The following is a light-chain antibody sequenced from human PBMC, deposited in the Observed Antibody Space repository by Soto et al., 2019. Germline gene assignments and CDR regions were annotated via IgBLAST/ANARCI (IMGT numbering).Light chain of an antibody. J-gene: IGLJ3*02. Sequence: QSALTQPPSASGSPGQSVTISCAGTSSDLGGYNYVSWYQQHPGKAPKLMIYEVNKRPSGVPDRFSGSKSGNTASLTVSGLQAEDEADYYCSSYAVRNKWVFGGGTKLTVL. CDR1: SSDLGGYNY. CDR2: EVN. V-gene: IGLV2-8*01. CDR3: SSYAVRNKWV.